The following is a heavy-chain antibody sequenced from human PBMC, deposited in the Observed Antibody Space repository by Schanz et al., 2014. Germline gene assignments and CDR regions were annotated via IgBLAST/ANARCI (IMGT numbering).Heavy chain of an antibody. CDR1: GGTFSSYA. CDR2: ISAYNGHT. V-gene: IGHV1-18*01. D-gene: IGHD1-26*01. J-gene: IGHJ4*02. CDR3: ARGVGASTYGPYYFDY. Sequence: QVQLVQSGAEVKKPGSSVKVSCKASGGTFSSYAFSWVRQAPGQGLEWMGWISAYNGHTNYAQKVQGRVSMTTDTSTSTAYMELRSLRSDDTAVYYCARGVGASTYGPYYFDYWGQGTLVTVSS.